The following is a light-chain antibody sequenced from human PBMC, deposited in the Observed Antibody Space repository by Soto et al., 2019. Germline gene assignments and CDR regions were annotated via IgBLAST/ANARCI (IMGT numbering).Light chain of an antibody. CDR3: SSYTSSSTLA. J-gene: IGLJ2*01. Sequence: QSVLTQPASVSGSPGQSITISCTGTSSDVGGYNYVSWYQQHPGKAPKLMIYEVSNRPSGVSNRFSGSKSGNTAPLTISGLQAEDEADYYCSSYTSSSTLAFGGGTKLTVL. V-gene: IGLV2-14*01. CDR1: SSDVGGYNY. CDR2: EVS.